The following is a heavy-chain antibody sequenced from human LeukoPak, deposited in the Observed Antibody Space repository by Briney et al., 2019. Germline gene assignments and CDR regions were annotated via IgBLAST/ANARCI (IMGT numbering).Heavy chain of an antibody. CDR3: ARDPPGKGALDF. J-gene: IGHJ4*02. CDR1: GGSLDSFY. CDR2: IYYSGTT. D-gene: IGHD3-16*01. Sequence: PSETLSLTCTVSGGSLDSFYWSWIRQPPGKGLEYIGYIYYSGTTNYDLSLKGRVTISVDMSKNQFSLKLISVTAADTAVYYCARDPPGKGALDFWGQGTLVTVSS. V-gene: IGHV4-59*01.